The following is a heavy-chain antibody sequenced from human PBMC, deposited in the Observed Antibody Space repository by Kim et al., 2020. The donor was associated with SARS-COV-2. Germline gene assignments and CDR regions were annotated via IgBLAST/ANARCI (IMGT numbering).Heavy chain of an antibody. V-gene: IGHV1-69*13. CDR1: GGTFSSYA. CDR2: IIPIFGTA. J-gene: IGHJ4*02. CDR3: ARLRGGWTTPFDY. D-gene: IGHD3-10*01. Sequence: SVKVSCKASGGTFSSYAISWVRQAPGQGLEWMGGIIPIFGTANYAQKFQGRVTITADESTSTAYMELSSLRSEDTAVYYCARLRGGWTTPFDYWGQGTLVTVSS.